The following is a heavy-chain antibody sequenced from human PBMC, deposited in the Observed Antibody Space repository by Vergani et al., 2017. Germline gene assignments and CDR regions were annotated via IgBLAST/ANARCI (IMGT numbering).Heavy chain of an antibody. Sequence: EVQLLESGAEVKKPGESLKLSCKGSGYSFTSYWIGWVRQMPGKGLEWMGIIYPGDSDTRYSPSFQGQVTISADKSISTAYLQWSSLKASDTAMYYCARILRDILTGSDAFDIWGQGTMVTVSS. CDR2: IYPGDSDT. CDR1: GYSFTSYW. V-gene: IGHV5-51*03. J-gene: IGHJ3*02. CDR3: ARILRDILTGSDAFDI. D-gene: IGHD3-9*01.